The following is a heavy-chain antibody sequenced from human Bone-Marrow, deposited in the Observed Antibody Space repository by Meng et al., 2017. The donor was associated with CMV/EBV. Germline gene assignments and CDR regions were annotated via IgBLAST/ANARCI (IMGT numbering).Heavy chain of an antibody. D-gene: IGHD2-2*01. CDR3: ATVSGRGSSTDFYYPYYYGMDV. Sequence: GESLKISCAASGFTFSNAWMSWVRQAPGKGLEWVGRIKSKTDGGTTDYAAPVKGRFTISRDDSKNTLYLQMNSLKTEDTAVYYCATVSGRGSSTDFYYPYYYGMDVWGQGTTVTVSS. CDR1: GFTFSNAW. J-gene: IGHJ6*02. CDR2: IKSKTDGGTT. V-gene: IGHV3-15*01.